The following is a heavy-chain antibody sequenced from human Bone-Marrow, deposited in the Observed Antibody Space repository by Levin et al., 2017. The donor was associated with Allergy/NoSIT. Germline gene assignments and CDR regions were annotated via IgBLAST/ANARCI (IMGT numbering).Heavy chain of an antibody. J-gene: IGHJ5*02. CDR3: AADHPYYDSRRNWFDP. V-gene: IGHV1-58*01. CDR2: IVVGSGNT. Sequence: GGSLRLSCKASGFTFTSSAVQWVRQARGQRLEWIGWIVVGSGNTNYAQKFQERVTITRDMSTSTAYMELSSLRSEDTAVYYCAADHPYYDSRRNWFDPWGQGTLVTVSS. D-gene: IGHD3-22*01. CDR1: GFTFTSSA.